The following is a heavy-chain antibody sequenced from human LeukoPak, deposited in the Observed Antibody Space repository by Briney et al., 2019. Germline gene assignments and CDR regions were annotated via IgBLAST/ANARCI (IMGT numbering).Heavy chain of an antibody. Sequence: ASVKVSCKASGYTFTGYYMHWVRLAPGQGLEWMGWINPNSGGTNYAQKFQGRVTMTRDTSISTAYMELSRLRSDDTAVYYCARVPALLLWFGEFDYWGQGTLVTVSS. CDR1: GYTFTGYY. CDR2: INPNSGGT. D-gene: IGHD3-10*01. V-gene: IGHV1-2*02. J-gene: IGHJ4*02. CDR3: ARVPALLLWFGEFDY.